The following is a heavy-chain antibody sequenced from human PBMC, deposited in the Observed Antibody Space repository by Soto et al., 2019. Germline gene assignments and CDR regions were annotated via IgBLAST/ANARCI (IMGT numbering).Heavy chain of an antibody. CDR3: ATAGEMATLNDAFDI. CDR1: GYTLTELS. Sequence: GASVKVSCKVSGYTLTELSMHWVRQAPGKGLEWMGGFDPEDGETIYAQKFQGRVTMTEDTSTDTAYMELSSLRSEDTAVYYCATAGEMATLNDAFDIWGQGTMVTVSS. V-gene: IGHV1-24*01. J-gene: IGHJ3*02. D-gene: IGHD3-10*01. CDR2: FDPEDGET.